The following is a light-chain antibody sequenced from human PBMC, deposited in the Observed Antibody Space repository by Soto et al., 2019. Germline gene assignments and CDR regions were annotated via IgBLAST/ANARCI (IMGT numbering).Light chain of an antibody. Sequence: QSALTQPASVSGSPGQSITISCTGTSSDVGGYNYVSWYQQHPGKAPQLMIYDVSNRPSGVSNRFSGSKSGNTASLTISGLQAEDEADYSCSSYTSSSTHVVFGGGTKVTVL. V-gene: IGLV2-14*01. J-gene: IGLJ2*01. CDR3: SSYTSSSTHVV. CDR2: DVS. CDR1: SSDVGGYNY.